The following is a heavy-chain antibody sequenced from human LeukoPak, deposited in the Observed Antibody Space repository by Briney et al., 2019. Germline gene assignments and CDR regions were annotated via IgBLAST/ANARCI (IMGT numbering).Heavy chain of an antibody. J-gene: IGHJ4*02. CDR2: IWYDGSNK. CDR3: ARGDETYYFDY. Sequence: GGSLRLSCAASGFSFSTFGMHWVRQAPGTGLESVALIWYDGSNKYYADSVKGRFTISRDNSKNTLYLQMNSLRAEDTAVYYCARGDETYYFDYWGQGTLVTVSS. V-gene: IGHV3-33*01. CDR1: GFSFSTFG.